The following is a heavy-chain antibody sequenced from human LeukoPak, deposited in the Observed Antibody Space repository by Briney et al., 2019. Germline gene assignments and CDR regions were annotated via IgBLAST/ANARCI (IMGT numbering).Heavy chain of an antibody. Sequence: GASVKVSCKASGGTFSSYAISWVRQAPGQGLEWMGWISAYNGNTNYAQKLQGRVTMTTDTSTSTAYMELRSLRSDDTAVYYCARVPRGIAAAGLYYFDYWGQGTLVTVSS. CDR3: ARVPRGIAAAGLYYFDY. CDR2: ISAYNGNT. CDR1: GGTFSSYA. J-gene: IGHJ4*02. D-gene: IGHD6-13*01. V-gene: IGHV1-18*01.